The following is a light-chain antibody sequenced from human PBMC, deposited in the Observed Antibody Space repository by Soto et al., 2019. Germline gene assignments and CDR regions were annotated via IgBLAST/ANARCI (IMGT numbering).Light chain of an antibody. CDR3: QQYGT. Sequence: EIVMTQSPGTLSLYPGERAKLSCRASQSVSSSYLAWYQQKPGQAPRLLIYGASRRATGIPDRFSGSGSGSDLTLTISRLEPEDFAVYYCQQYGTCGQGTKGDIK. V-gene: IGKV3-20*01. CDR2: GAS. CDR1: QSVSSSY. J-gene: IGKJ1*01.